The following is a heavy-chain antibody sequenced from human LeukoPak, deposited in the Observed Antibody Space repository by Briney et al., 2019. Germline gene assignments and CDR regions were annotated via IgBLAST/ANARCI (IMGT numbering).Heavy chain of an antibody. CDR1: GFTFDDYA. V-gene: IGHV3-9*01. J-gene: IGHJ4*02. CDR3: ARDKGSLRYYFDD. D-gene: IGHD2-15*01. Sequence: PGGSLRLSCAASGFTFDDYAMHWVRQAPGKGLEWVSGISGNSGSIGYADSVKGRFTISRDNPKNSLYLQMNSLRAEDTALYYCARDKGSLRYYFDDWGQGALVTVSS. CDR2: ISGNSGSI.